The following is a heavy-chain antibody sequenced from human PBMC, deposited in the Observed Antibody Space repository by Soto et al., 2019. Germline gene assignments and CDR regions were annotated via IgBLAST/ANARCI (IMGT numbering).Heavy chain of an antibody. CDR1: GCTFSSYA. Sequence: HPGVCLRLSCSASGCTFSSYAMSWFRQAPVKGVEWVSGVSGSGGSTYYADSVKGRFTISRDNSKNTLYLQMNSLRAEDTAVYYCAKHVNTAMVYFDYWGQGTLVTVSS. CDR3: AKHVNTAMVYFDY. V-gene: IGHV3-23*01. J-gene: IGHJ4*02. CDR2: VSGSGGST. D-gene: IGHD5-18*01.